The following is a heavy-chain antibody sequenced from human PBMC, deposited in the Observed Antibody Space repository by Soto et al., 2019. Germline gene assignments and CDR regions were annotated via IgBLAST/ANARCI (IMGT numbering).Heavy chain of an antibody. CDR1: GFTFNTYS. D-gene: IGHD2-8*02. Sequence: GGSLGLSCVVSGFTFNTYSMNWVRQAPGKGLEWLSYISSSYNIISYADSVKGRFTISIDSAKNSLYLQMNSLRDEDTAVYYCARDTAWSFDSWGQGTLVTVSS. CDR3: ARDTAWSFDS. CDR2: ISSSYNII. V-gene: IGHV3-48*02. J-gene: IGHJ4*02.